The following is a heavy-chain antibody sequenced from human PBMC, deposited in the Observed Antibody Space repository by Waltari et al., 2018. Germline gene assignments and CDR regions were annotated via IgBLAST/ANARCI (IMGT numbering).Heavy chain of an antibody. V-gene: IGHV4-4*07. D-gene: IGHD6-19*01. Sequence: QVQLQESGPGLVKPSETLSLTCTVSGGSISSYYWSWIRQPAGKGLEWIGRIYTSGSTNYNPSLKSRVTMSVDTSKNQFSLKLSSVTAADTAVYYCARLKPGKQWLAQNWFDPWGQGTLVTVSS. CDR1: GGSISSYY. J-gene: IGHJ5*02. CDR2: IYTSGST. CDR3: ARLKPGKQWLAQNWFDP.